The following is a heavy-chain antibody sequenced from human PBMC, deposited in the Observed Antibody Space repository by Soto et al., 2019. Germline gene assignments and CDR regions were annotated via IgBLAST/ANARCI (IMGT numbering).Heavy chain of an antibody. CDR2: IDPSDSYT. D-gene: IGHD3-9*01. CDR1: GYSFTSYW. CDR3: ARLNYDILTGYYGYYGMDV. J-gene: IGHJ6*02. Sequence: LGESLKISCKGSGYSFTSYWISWVRQMPGKGLEWMGRIDPSDSYTNYSPSFQGHVTISADKSISTAYLQWSSLKASDTAMYYCARLNYDILTGYYGYYGMDVWGQGTTVTVSS. V-gene: IGHV5-10-1*01.